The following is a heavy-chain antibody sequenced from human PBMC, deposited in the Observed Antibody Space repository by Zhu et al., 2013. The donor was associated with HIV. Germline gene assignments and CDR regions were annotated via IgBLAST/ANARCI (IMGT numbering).Heavy chain of an antibody. D-gene: IGHD3-22*01. J-gene: IGHJ4*02. CDR3: AVTSYYYDSSGDFDY. CDR2: INHSGST. V-gene: IGHV4-34*01. CDR1: GGSFSGYY. Sequence: QVQLQQWGAGLLKPSETLSLTCAVYGGSFSGYYWSWIRQPPGKGLEWIGEINHSGSTNYNPSLKSRVTISVDTSKNQFSLKLSSVTAADTAVYYCAVTSYYYDSSGDFDYWGQGTLVTVSS.